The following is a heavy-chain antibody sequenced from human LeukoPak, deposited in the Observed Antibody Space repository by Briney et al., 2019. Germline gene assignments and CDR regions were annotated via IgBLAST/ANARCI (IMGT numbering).Heavy chain of an antibody. CDR1: GFTVSSHY. Sequence: GGSLRLSCAVSGFTVSSHYMSWVRQAPVKGLEWVTVIYSGGSTYYADSVKGRLTISRDNSKNTLYLQMNSLRAEDTAVYYYARDLYGAERGHWGQGTLVTVSS. J-gene: IGHJ4*02. CDR2: IYSGGST. CDR3: ARDLYGAERGH. D-gene: IGHD4-17*01. V-gene: IGHV3-53*01.